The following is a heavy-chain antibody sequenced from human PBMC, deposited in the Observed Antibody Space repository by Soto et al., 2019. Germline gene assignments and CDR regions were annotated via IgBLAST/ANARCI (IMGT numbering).Heavy chain of an antibody. CDR3: ARADYYDSSGFYYDY. Sequence: QVQLVQSGAEVKKPGASVKVSCKASGYIFTNHYIHWVRQAPGQGLEWMGIINPSGGSTNYLQNFQGRVTMTRDTSTSTVYMELSSLRSDDTAVYFCARADYYDSSGFYYDYWGQGTLVTVSS. CDR1: GYIFTNHY. J-gene: IGHJ4*02. V-gene: IGHV1-46*01. D-gene: IGHD3-22*01. CDR2: INPSGGST.